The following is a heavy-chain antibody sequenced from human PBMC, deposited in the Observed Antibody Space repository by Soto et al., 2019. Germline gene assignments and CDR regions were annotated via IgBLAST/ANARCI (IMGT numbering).Heavy chain of an antibody. D-gene: IGHD4-17*01. CDR1: GYTFTSYY. CDR2: INPSGGST. V-gene: IGHV1-46*03. CDR3: ARDTFSYGDYEPFDY. Sequence: ASVKVSCKASGYTFTSYYMHCVRQAPGQGLEWMGIINPSGGSTSYAQKFQGRVTMTRDTSTSTVYMELSSLRSEDTAVYYCARDTFSYGDYEPFDYWGQGTLVTVSS. J-gene: IGHJ4*02.